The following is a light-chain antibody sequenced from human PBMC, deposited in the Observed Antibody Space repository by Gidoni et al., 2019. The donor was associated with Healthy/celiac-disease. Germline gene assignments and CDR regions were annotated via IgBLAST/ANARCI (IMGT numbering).Light chain of an antibody. J-gene: IGKJ2*01. CDR2: KAS. V-gene: IGKV1-5*03. CDR1: QSISSW. Sequence: DIQMTQSPSTLSASVGDRVTITCRASQSISSWLAWYQQKPGKAPKLLIYKASSLESGVPSRFSGSGSGTEFTLTISSLQPDDFATYYCQQYNSYLYTFGQGTKLGIK. CDR3: QQYNSYLYT.